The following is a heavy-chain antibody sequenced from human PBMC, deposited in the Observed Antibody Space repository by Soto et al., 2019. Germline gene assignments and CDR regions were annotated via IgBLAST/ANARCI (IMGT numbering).Heavy chain of an antibody. J-gene: IGHJ4*02. D-gene: IGHD3-10*01. CDR1: GFTFSSFA. CDR2: IGASGAGT. Sequence: SGGSLRLSCAASGFTFSSFALSWVRQSPGKGLEWVSGIGASGAGTYYRDSVKGRFTISRDNSKNTLYLQMNSLRAEDTAVYYCALRKTGSFFDYWGQGSLVTVSS. V-gene: IGHV3-23*02. CDR3: ALRKTGSFFDY.